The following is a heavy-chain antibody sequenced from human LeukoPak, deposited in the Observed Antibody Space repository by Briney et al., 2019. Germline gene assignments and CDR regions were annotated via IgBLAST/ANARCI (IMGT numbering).Heavy chain of an antibody. D-gene: IGHD5-18*01. CDR2: ISAYNGNT. J-gene: IGHJ5*02. CDR1: GYNFISYD. V-gene: IGHV1-18*01. Sequence: VASVKASCKASGYNFISYDINWVRQAPGQGLEWMGWISAYNGNTNYALKIKGRVTMTTDTSTNTVYMELRSLRPDDTAVYYCAREKSRYKYGYDRWGQGTLVTVSS. CDR3: AREKSRYKYGYDR.